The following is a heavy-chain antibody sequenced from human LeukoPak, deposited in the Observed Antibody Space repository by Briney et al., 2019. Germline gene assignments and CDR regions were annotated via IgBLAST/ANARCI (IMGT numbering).Heavy chain of an antibody. CDR1: GFTFSNAW. D-gene: IGHD5-18*01. V-gene: IGHV3-15*01. CDR3: TTDSNPGIQLWFPYYYYGMDV. J-gene: IGHJ6*02. CDR2: IKSKTDGGTT. Sequence: KTGGSLRLSCAASGFTFSNAWMSWVRQAPGKGLEWVGRIKSKTDGGTTDYAAPVKGRFTISRDDSKNTLYLQMNSLKTEDTAVYYCTTDSNPGIQLWFPYYYYGMDVWGQGTTVTVSS.